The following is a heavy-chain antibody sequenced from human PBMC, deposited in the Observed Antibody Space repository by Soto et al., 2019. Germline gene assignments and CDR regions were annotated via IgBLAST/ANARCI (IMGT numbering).Heavy chain of an antibody. Sequence: QVQLQESGPGLVKPSETLSHTCTVSGGSVSSGSYYWSWIRQPPGKGLEWIGYMYNSGSTNYNPSLKSRVIISVDTSKNQFSLNLSSVTAADTAVYYCARVSSGWYYFDYWGQGTLVTVSS. CDR1: GGSVSSGSYY. CDR3: ARVSSGWYYFDY. V-gene: IGHV4-61*01. CDR2: MYNSGST. J-gene: IGHJ4*02. D-gene: IGHD6-19*01.